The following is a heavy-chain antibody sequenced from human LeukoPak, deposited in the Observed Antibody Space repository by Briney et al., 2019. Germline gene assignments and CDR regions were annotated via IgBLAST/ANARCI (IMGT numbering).Heavy chain of an antibody. D-gene: IGHD2-2*01. CDR3: ARVRVYYCSSTSCSHFDY. CDR2: ISYDGSNK. Sequence: GGSLRLPCAASGFTFSSYAMHWVRQAPGKGLEWVAVISYDGSNKYYADSVKGRFTISRDNSKNTLYLQMNSLRAEDTAVYYCARVRVYYCSSTSCSHFDYWGQGTLVTVSS. V-gene: IGHV3-30-3*01. CDR1: GFTFSSYA. J-gene: IGHJ4*02.